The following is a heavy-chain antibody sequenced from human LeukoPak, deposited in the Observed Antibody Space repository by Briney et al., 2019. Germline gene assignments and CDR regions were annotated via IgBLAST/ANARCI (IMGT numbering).Heavy chain of an antibody. CDR3: ARSGSGYLRYYFDY. Sequence: SETLSLTCAVYGGSFSGYYWSWIRQPPGKGLEWIGEINHSGSTNYNPSLKSRVTISVDTSKNQFSLKLSSVTAADTAVYYCARSGSGYLRYYFDYWGQGTLVTVSS. V-gene: IGHV4-34*01. D-gene: IGHD5-12*01. J-gene: IGHJ4*02. CDR2: INHSGST. CDR1: GGSFSGYY.